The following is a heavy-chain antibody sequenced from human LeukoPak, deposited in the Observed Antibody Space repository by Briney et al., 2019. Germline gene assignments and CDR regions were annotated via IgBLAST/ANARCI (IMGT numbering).Heavy chain of an antibody. D-gene: IGHD2-15*01. V-gene: IGHV3-74*01. CDR3: TRRVFATRCFDP. J-gene: IGHJ5*02. CDR1: GFTPSSQW. Sequence: GRSLRLSCVVSGFTPSSQWMHWVRQARAKGLVWVSRINSDGSTTNYADSVKGPFTISRDNAENTLYLEMNSLKGEDTAVYYCTRRVFATRCFDPWGQGTLVTVSS. CDR2: INSDGSTT.